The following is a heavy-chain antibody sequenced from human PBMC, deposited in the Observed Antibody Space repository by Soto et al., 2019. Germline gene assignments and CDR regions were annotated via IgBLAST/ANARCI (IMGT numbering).Heavy chain of an antibody. CDR3: ARALTIFGVVIEDGVSWFDP. J-gene: IGHJ5*02. V-gene: IGHV4-39*01. CDR2: IYYSGST. Sequence: PSETLSLTCTVSGGSISSSSYYWGWIRQPPGKGLEWIGSIYYSGSTYYNPSLKSRVTISVDTSKNQFSLKLSSVTAADTAVYYCARALTIFGVVIEDGVSWFDPWGQGTLVTVSS. CDR1: GGSISSSSYY. D-gene: IGHD3-3*01.